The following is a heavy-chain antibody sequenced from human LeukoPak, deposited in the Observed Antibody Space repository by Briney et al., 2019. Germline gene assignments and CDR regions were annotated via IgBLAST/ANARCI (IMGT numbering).Heavy chain of an antibody. CDR1: GYTFTGYH. CDR3: ARDLLARAGPAGY. V-gene: IGHV1-2*06. D-gene: IGHD6-19*01. Sequence: ASVTVSCKASGYTFTGYHIHWVRQAPGQGLEWMGRINPNSGDTNYAQKLQGRVTMTTDTSTSTAYMELRSLRSDDTAVYYCARDLLARAGPAGYWGQGTLVTVSS. CDR2: INPNSGDT. J-gene: IGHJ4*02.